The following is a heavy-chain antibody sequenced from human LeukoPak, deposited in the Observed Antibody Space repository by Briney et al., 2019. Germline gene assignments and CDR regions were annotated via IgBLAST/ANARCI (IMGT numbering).Heavy chain of an antibody. CDR2: IYYSGST. D-gene: IGHD5-12*01. V-gene: IGHV4-59*08. CDR3: ARHPEVVATDMDV. J-gene: IGHJ6*02. CDR1: GGSISSYY. Sequence: SEILSLTRTVSGGSISSYYWSWIRQPPGKGLEWIGYIYYSGSTNYNPSLKSRVTISVDTSKNQFSLKLSSVTAADTAVYYCARHPEVVATDMDVWGQGTTVTVSS.